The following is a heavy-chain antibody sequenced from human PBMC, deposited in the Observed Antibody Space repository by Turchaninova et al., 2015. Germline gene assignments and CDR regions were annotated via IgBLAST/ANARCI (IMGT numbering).Heavy chain of an antibody. V-gene: IGHV1-2*06. CDR2: NDPKSGGT. CDR1: GYSFTGYY. CDR3: ARDSQVAGDS. D-gene: IGHD6-19*01. Sequence: QVQLVQSGAEVKKPGASVKVSCKASGYSFTGYYMPWVRQAPGQGLEWMGRNDPKSGGTIYAQQFQGRVTMTRDTSINTAYMDLSRLRSDDTAFYYCARDSQVAGDSWGQGTLVTVSS. J-gene: IGHJ4*02.